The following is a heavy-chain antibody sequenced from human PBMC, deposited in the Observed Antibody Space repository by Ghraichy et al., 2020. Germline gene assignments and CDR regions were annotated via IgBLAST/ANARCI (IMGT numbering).Heavy chain of an antibody. CDR3: GKEPEVSGRGFDY. J-gene: IGHJ4*02. CDR1: GFTFSNYA. CDR2: LGAGGKT. D-gene: IGHD5/OR15-5a*01. Sequence: GESLNISCAASGFTFSNYAMGWVRQAPGKGLDWVSVLGAGGKTFYSGSVKGRFAISRDTSKNMLYLQMNSLRVDDTAVYYCGKEPEVSGRGFDYWGQGTLVTVSS. V-gene: IGHV3-23*01.